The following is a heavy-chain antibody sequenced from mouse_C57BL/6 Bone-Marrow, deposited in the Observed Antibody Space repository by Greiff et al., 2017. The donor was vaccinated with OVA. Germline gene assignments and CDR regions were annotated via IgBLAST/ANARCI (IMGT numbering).Heavy chain of an antibody. V-gene: IGHV1-76*01. Sequence: VQLQQSGAELVRPGASVKLSCKASGYTFTDYYINWVKQRPGQGLEWIVRIYPGSGNTYYNEKFKGKATLTAEKSSSTAYMQLSSLTSEDSAVYFCARQSIYYGNLDYWGQGTTLTVSS. CDR2: IYPGSGNT. D-gene: IGHD2-1*01. CDR1: GYTFTDYY. J-gene: IGHJ2*01. CDR3: ARQSIYYGNLDY.